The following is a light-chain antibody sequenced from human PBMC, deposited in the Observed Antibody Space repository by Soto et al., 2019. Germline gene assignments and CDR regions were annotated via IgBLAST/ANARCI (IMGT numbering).Light chain of an antibody. CDR3: SSYTSSSTSSYV. Sequence: QSVLTQPASGSGSPGQSITIYCTGTSSDVGGYNYVSWYQQHPGKAPKLMIYEVSNRPSGVSNRFSGSKSGNTASLTISGLQAEDEADYYCSSYTSSSTSSYVFGTGTKVTVL. CDR2: EVS. V-gene: IGLV2-14*01. J-gene: IGLJ1*01. CDR1: SSDVGGYNY.